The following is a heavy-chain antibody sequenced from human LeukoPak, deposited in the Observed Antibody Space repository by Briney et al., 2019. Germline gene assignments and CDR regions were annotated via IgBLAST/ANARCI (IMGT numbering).Heavy chain of an antibody. CDR2: IYYSGST. CDR3: ARDRDYYGSGSFDY. V-gene: IGHV4-59*12. Sequence: SETLSLTCTVSGGSISSYYWSWIRQPPGKGLEWIGYIYYSGSTNYNPSLKSRVTISIHTSKSQFSLQLSSVTAADTAVYYCARDRDYYGSGSFDYWGQGTLVTVSS. J-gene: IGHJ4*02. CDR1: GGSISSYY. D-gene: IGHD3-10*01.